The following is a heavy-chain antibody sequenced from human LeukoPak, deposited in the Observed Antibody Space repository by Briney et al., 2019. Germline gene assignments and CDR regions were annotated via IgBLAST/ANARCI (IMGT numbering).Heavy chain of an antibody. Sequence: SVKVSCKASGGTFSSSAISWVRQAPGQGLQWLGGIIPIFGTANYAQKFQGRVSITADESTRTAYMELSSLRSEDKAIYYCARNRPEADDYGDYRYYYYMDVWGKGTTVTISS. CDR3: ARNRPEADDYGDYRYYYYMDV. V-gene: IGHV1-69*13. CDR1: GGTFSSSA. CDR2: IIPIFGTA. J-gene: IGHJ6*03. D-gene: IGHD4-17*01.